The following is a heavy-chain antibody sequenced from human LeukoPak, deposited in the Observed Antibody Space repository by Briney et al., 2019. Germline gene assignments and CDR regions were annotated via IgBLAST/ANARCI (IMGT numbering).Heavy chain of an antibody. CDR3: ARRRAVAGHYYFDS. J-gene: IGHJ4*02. Sequence: GEPLKISCKGSGYSFTSYWIGWVRQMPGKGLEWMGIIYPADSNTRYSPSFQGQVTISADKSIDTAYLQWSSLKASDTAMYYCARRRAVAGHYYFDSWGQGTLVAVSS. CDR2: IYPADSNT. V-gene: IGHV5-51*01. D-gene: IGHD6-19*01. CDR1: GYSFTSYW.